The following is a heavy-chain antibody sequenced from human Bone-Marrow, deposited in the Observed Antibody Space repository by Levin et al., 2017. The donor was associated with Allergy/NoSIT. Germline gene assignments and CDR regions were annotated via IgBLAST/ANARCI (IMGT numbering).Heavy chain of an antibody. D-gene: IGHD6-19*01. J-gene: IGHJ4*02. CDR1: GFTFSTSY. V-gene: IGHV3-66*01. CDR3: ARCSGWYGAGYFDY. Sequence: GGSLRLSCAASGFTFSTSYMNWVRQAPGKELEWVSVIYSDGRTNYEDSVKNRFTISRDNSENTLYLQMNSLRAEDTAIYYCARCSGWYGAGYFDYWGQGTLVTVSS. CDR2: IYSDGRT.